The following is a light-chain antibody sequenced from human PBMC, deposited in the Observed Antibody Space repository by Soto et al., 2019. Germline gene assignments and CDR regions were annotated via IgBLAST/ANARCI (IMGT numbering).Light chain of an antibody. CDR3: CSYAGSSGWV. CDR1: SSDVGSYNL. J-gene: IGLJ3*02. V-gene: IGLV2-23*01. Sequence: QSVLTQPASVSGSPGQSITISCTGTSSDVGSYNLVSWYQQHPGKAHKLMIYEGSKRPSGVSNRFSGYKSGNTASLTISGLQAEDAADYYCCSYAGSSGWVFGGGTKLTVL. CDR2: EGS.